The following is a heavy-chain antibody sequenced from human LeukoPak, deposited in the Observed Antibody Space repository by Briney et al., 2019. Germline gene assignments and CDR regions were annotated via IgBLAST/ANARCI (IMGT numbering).Heavy chain of an antibody. Sequence: PGGSLRLSCAASGFTFSSYWMRWVRQAPGKGLEWVANIKQDGSEKYYVDSVKGRFTISRDNAKNSLYLQMNSLRAEGTAVYYCARDEQSGANWFDPWGQGTLVTVSS. CDR2: IKQDGSEK. V-gene: IGHV3-7*01. J-gene: IGHJ5*02. CDR3: ARDEQSGANWFDP. D-gene: IGHD6-19*01. CDR1: GFTFSSYW.